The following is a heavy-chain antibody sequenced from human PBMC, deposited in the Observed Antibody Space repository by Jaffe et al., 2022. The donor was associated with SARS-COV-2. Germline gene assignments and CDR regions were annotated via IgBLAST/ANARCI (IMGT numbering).Heavy chain of an antibody. CDR3: ASYLRGYYDSSGYHPGYFDY. Sequence: QVQLQESGPGLVKPSQTLSLTCTVSGGSISSGSYYWSWIRQPAGKGLEWIGRIYTSGSTNYNPSLKSRVTISVDTSKNQFSLKLSSVTAADTAVYYCASYLRGYYDSSGYHPGYFDYWGQGTLVTVSS. D-gene: IGHD3-22*01. CDR1: GGSISSGSYY. CDR2: IYTSGST. V-gene: IGHV4-61*02. J-gene: IGHJ4*02.